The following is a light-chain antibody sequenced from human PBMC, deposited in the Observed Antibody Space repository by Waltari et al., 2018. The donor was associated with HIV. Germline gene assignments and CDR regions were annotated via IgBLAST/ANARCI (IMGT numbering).Light chain of an antibody. CDR1: SSDVGPYDY. CDR2: EVN. J-gene: IGLJ2*01. Sequence: QSALTQPPSASGSPGQSVTISCTGTSSDVGPYDYVSWYQQHPDKAPRLIIYEVNKRPSGVPDRFSDSKSGNTASLTVSGLQAEDEADYYCTSYAGSNNLVIFGGGTKVTVL. CDR3: TSYAGSNNLVI. V-gene: IGLV2-8*01.